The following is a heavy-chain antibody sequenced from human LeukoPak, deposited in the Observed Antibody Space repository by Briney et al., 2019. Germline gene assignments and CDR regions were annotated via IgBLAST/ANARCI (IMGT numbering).Heavy chain of an antibody. CDR1: GFTFSSYG. J-gene: IGHJ6*02. CDR3: AKDQTDMVRGVINYYYYGMDV. D-gene: IGHD3-10*01. V-gene: IGHV3-30*18. CDR2: VSYDGSNK. Sequence: PGGSLRLSCAASGFTFSSYGMHWVRQVPGKGLEWVAVVSYDGSNKYYADSVKGRFTISRDNSKNMLYLQMNSLRAEDTAVYYCAKDQTDMVRGVINYYYYGMDVWGQGTTVTVSS.